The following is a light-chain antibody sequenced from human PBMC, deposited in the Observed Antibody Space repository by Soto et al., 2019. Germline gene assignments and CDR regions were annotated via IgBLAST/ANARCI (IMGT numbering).Light chain of an antibody. J-gene: IGLJ1*01. CDR3: SSYAGSNNYV. V-gene: IGLV2-8*01. Sequence: QSALTQPPSASGSPGQSVTISCTGTSSDVGGYNSVSWYQHHPGKAPKLMIYEVSKRPSGVPDRSSGSKSANTASLTVSGLQTEDEADYYCSSYAGSNNYVFGTGTKLTVL. CDR2: EVS. CDR1: SSDVGGYNS.